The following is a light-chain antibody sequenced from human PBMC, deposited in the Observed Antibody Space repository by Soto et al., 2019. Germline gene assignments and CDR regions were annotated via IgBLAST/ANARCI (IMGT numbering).Light chain of an antibody. V-gene: IGLV1-40*01. J-gene: IGLJ2*01. CDR1: SSNIGAGYD. Sequence: QSALTQPPSVSGAPGQRVTISCTGSSSNIGAGYDVHWYQQLPGTAPKLLIYGNSNRPSGVPDRFSGSKSGTSASLAITVIQAEDEADYYCQSYDSRLSGPVVFGGGTKLTVL. CDR2: GNS. CDR3: QSYDSRLSGPVV.